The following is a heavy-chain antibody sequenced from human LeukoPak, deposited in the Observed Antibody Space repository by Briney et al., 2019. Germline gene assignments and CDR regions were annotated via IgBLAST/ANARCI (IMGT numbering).Heavy chain of an antibody. CDR1: GGTFSSYA. V-gene: IGHV1-69*13. CDR3: ARGPPGGYYDSPGFQH. J-gene: IGHJ1*01. D-gene: IGHD3-22*01. CDR2: IIPIFGTA. Sequence: RASVKVSCKASGGTFSSYAISWVRQAPGQGLEWMGGIIPIFGTANYAQKFQGRVTITADESTSTAYMELSSLRSEDTAVYYCARGPPGGYYDSPGFQHWGQGTLVTVSS.